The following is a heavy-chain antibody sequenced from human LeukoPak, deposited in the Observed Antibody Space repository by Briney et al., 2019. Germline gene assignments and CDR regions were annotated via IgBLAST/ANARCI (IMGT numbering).Heavy chain of an antibody. Sequence: PGGSLRLSCAASGFTFSSYAMSWVRRAPGKGLEWVSASGSGGSTYYADSVKGRFTISRDNSKNTLYLQMNSLRAEDTAVYYCAKGYDSSGYKRWGQGTLVTVSS. CDR2: SGSGGST. D-gene: IGHD3-22*01. CDR3: AKGYDSSGYKR. V-gene: IGHV3-23*01. CDR1: GFTFSSYA. J-gene: IGHJ4*02.